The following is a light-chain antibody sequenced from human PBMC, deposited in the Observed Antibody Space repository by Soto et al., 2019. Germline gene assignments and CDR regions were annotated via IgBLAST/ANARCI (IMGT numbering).Light chain of an antibody. J-gene: IGLJ3*02. Sequence: SVLTQPPSASGTPGQRVTISCSGRFSNIGSNYVYWYQQLPGTAPKLLIFTNDQRPSGVPGRVSGSKSGTSASLAISGLRSEDEADYYCAVCDDSLRGWVFGGGPKLTVL. CDR3: AVCDDSLRGWV. CDR1: FSNIGSNY. V-gene: IGLV1-47*02. CDR2: TND.